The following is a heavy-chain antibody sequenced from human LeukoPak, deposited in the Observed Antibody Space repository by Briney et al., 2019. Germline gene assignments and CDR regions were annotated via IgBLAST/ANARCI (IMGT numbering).Heavy chain of an antibody. CDR2: ISGSGGST. CDR1: GFTFSSYA. D-gene: IGHD1-26*01. Sequence: GGSLRLSCAASGFTFSSYAMSWVRQAPGKGLEGVSAISGSGGSTYYENPVKGRFTITRDNSKNTLYLQMNSLRAEDTAVYYCAKTGYSASLESYYYYGMDVWGQGTTVTVSS. J-gene: IGHJ6*02. V-gene: IGHV3-23*02. CDR3: AKTGYSASLESYYYYGMDV.